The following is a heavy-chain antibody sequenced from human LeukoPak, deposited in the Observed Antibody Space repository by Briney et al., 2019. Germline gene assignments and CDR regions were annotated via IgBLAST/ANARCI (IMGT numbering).Heavy chain of an antibody. V-gene: IGHV4-34*01. CDR2: INHSGST. J-gene: IGHJ4*02. CDR1: GGSFSGYY. CDR3: ARGPTTVTRAFDY. D-gene: IGHD4-17*01. Sequence: SETLSLTCAVYGGSFSGYYWSWIRQPPGKGLEWIGEINHSGSTNYNPSLKSRVTMSVDTSKNQFSLKLSSVTAADTAVYYCARGPTTVTRAFDYWGQGTLVTASS.